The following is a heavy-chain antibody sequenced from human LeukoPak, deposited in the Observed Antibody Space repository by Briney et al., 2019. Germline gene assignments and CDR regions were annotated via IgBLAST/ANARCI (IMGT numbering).Heavy chain of an antibody. Sequence: PGGSLRLSCAASGFTFSSYSMNWVRQAPGKGLEWVSSISSSSSYIYYADSVKGRFTISRDNAKNSLYLQMNCLRAEDTAVYYCARDMENYYDSSAIDYWGQGTLVTVSS. J-gene: IGHJ4*02. D-gene: IGHD3-22*01. V-gene: IGHV3-21*01. CDR2: ISSSSSYI. CDR3: ARDMENYYDSSAIDY. CDR1: GFTFSSYS.